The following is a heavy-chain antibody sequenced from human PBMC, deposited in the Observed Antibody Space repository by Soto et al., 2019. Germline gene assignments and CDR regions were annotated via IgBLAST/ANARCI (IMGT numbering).Heavy chain of an antibody. V-gene: IGHV3-21*01. Sequence: EVQLVESGGGLVKPGGSLRLSCAVSGFTFSAYTMSWVRQPPGKGLEWVATISSISTYIKYADSVKGRFTISIDNARNSLYLQMDSRRVDDTAVDYCARVHIAARDYWCQGTLVTVSS. D-gene: IGHD6-6*01. CDR1: GFTFSAYT. CDR2: ISSISTYI. CDR3: ARVHIAARDY. J-gene: IGHJ4*02.